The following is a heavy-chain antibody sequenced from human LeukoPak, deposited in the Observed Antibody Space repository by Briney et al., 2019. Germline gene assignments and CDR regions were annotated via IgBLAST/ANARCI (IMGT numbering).Heavy chain of an antibody. CDR1: GFTFSSYI. V-gene: IGHV3-48*04. D-gene: IGHD2-15*01. CDR3: ARDQPSVGWGFDS. Sequence: GGSLRLSCAASGFTFSSYIMNWVRHTPGRGLEWVANINGRGITIHYADSFRGRFTISRDNTKNSLNLQMNNLRAEDTGLYYCARDQPSVGWGFDSWGRGTLVIVSS. CDR2: INGRGITI. J-gene: IGHJ4*02.